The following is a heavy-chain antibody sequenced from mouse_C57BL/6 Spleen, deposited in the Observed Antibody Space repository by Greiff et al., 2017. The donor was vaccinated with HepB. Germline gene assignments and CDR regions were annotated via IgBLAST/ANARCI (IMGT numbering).Heavy chain of an antibody. Sequence: VQLQQSGAELVKPGASVKLSCKASGYTFTSYWMQWVKQRPGQGLEWIGEIDPSDSYTNYNQKFKGKATLTVDTSSSTAYMQLSSLTSEDSAVYYCARRTGTEGYYFDYWGQGTTLTVSS. J-gene: IGHJ2*01. CDR3: ARRTGTEGYYFDY. CDR1: GYTFTSYW. D-gene: IGHD4-1*01. V-gene: IGHV1-50*01. CDR2: IDPSDSYT.